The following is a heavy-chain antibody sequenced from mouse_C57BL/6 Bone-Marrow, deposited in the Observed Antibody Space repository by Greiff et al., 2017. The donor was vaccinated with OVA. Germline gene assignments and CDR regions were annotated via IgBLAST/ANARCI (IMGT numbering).Heavy chain of an antibody. Sequence: VQLVESGPGLVKPSQSLFLTCSITGFPITSGYYWIWIRQSPGKPLEWMGYITHSGETFYNPSLQSPISITRETSKNQFFLQLNSVTTEDTAMYYCAGVGYGNYVEDFDVWGTGTTVTVSS. CDR3: AGVGYGNYVEDFDV. CDR2: ITHSGET. CDR1: GFPITSGYY. V-gene: IGHV12-3*01. J-gene: IGHJ1*03. D-gene: IGHD2-1*01.